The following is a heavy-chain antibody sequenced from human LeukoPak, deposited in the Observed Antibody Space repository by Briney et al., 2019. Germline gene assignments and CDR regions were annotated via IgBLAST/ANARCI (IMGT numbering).Heavy chain of an antibody. V-gene: IGHV1-69*05. J-gene: IGHJ4*02. Sequence: GASVKVSCKASGGTFSSYAISWVRQAPGQGREWMGGIIPVFGTANYAQKFQGRVTITTDESTSTAYMELSSLRSEDTAVYYCAIYYYDSSGYYHPYFDYWGQGTLVTVSS. CDR1: GGTFSSYA. CDR2: IIPVFGTA. D-gene: IGHD3-22*01. CDR3: AIYYYDSSGYYHPYFDY.